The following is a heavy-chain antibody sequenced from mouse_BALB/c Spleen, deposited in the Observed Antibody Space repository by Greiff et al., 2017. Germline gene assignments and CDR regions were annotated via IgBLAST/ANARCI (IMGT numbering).Heavy chain of an antibody. D-gene: IGHD2-4*01. CDR1: GYTFTDYY. Sequence: QVQLQQSGAELARPGASVKLSCKASGYTFTDYYINWVKQRTGQGLEWIGEIYPGSGNTYYNEKFKGKATLTADKSSSTAYMQLSSLTAEDSAVYCRARGGSMITGDYWGQGTSVTVSS. V-gene: IGHV1-77*01. CDR2: IYPGSGNT. J-gene: IGHJ4*01. CDR3: ARGGSMITGDY.